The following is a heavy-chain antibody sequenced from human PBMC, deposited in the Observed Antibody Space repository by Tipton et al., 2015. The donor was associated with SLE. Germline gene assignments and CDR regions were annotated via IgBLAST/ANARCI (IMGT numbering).Heavy chain of an antibody. V-gene: IGHV4-61*02. D-gene: IGHD5-12*01. CDR1: GGSISSDSYY. J-gene: IGHJ4*02. Sequence: TLSLTCTVSGGSISSDSYYWSWIRQPAGKGLEWIGRIYTSGSTNYNPSLKSRVTISVDTSKNQFSLKLSSVTAADTAVYYCARGRGYSGYDGDYWGQGTLVTVSS. CDR2: IYTSGST. CDR3: ARGRGYSGYDGDY.